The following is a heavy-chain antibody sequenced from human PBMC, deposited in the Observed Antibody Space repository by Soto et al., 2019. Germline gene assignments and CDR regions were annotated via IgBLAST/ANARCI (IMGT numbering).Heavy chain of an antibody. CDR3: ARETRYYYYMDV. V-gene: IGHV4-59*01. CDR2: IYYSGST. CDR1: GGSISSYY. J-gene: IGHJ6*03. Sequence: SETLSLTCTVSGGSISSYYWSWIRQPPGKGLEWIGYIYYSGSTNYNPSLKSRVTISVDTSKNQFSLKLSSVTAADTAVYYCARETRYYYYMDVWGKGTTVTVSS.